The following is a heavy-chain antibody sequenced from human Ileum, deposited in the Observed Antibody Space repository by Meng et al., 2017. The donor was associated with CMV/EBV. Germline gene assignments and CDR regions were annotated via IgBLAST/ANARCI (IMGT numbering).Heavy chain of an antibody. D-gene: IGHD1-14*01. J-gene: IGHJ2*01. CDR1: GFTFTTYW. Sequence: SGFTFTTYWMHWVRQAPGKVLVWVSRINTDTTYRSYADFVEGRFTISRDNAKNTVYLQMNSLRGDDTAVYYCARDYGQPGKDWYFDLWGRGTLVTVSS. CDR3: ARDYGQPGKDWYFDL. V-gene: IGHV3-74*01. CDR2: INTDTTYR.